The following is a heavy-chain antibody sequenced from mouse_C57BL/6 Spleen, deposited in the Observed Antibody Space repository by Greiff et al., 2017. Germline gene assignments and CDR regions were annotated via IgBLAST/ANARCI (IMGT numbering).Heavy chain of an antibody. CDR3: ARWLYFFAY. Sequence: EVQLQQSGPELVKPGASVKISCKASGYTFTDYYMNWVKQSHGKSLEWIGDINPNNGGTSYNQKFKGKATLTVDKSSSTAYMELRSLTSEDSAVYYCARWLYFFAYWGQGTLVTVSA. CDR2: INPNNGGT. CDR1: GYTFTDYY. D-gene: IGHD2-1*01. V-gene: IGHV1-26*01. J-gene: IGHJ3*01.